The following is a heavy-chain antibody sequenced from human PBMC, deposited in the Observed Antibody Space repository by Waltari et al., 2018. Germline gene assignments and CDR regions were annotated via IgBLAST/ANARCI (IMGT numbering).Heavy chain of an antibody. Sequence: QVQLQESGPGLVKPSQTLSLTCAVPGASISSVDYYWSWIRQPPGKGLEWIGFISHIGTTYYIPSLNSRVTISLDTSNNQFSLKLNSVTAADTAVYYCVGTSLSDINSWHFFDSWGQGALVTVSS. D-gene: IGHD3-3*02. CDR1: GASISSVDYY. CDR2: ISHIGTT. V-gene: IGHV4-30-4*01. J-gene: IGHJ4*02. CDR3: VGTSLSDINSWHFFDS.